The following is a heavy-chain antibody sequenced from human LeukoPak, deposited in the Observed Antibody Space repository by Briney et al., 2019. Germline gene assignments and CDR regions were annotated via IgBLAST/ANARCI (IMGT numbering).Heavy chain of an antibody. J-gene: IGHJ4*02. CDR1: GDSISSSY. V-gene: IGHV4-59*01. CDR3: AGYGSGSYYKAFDF. D-gene: IGHD3-10*01. Sequence: PSETLSLTCTVSGDSISSSYWSWIRQPPGKGLEWIGYVYYTGSSYYNPSLKSRATTSIDMSKNQLSLKLTSMTAADTAVYYCAGYGSGSYYKAFDFWGXGILVTVSS. CDR2: VYYTGSS.